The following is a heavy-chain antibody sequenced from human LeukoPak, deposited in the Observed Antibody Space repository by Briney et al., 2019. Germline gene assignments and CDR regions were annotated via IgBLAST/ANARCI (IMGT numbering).Heavy chain of an antibody. Sequence: GSLRLSCAASGFTVSSNYMSWVRQAPGKGLEWVSVIYSGGSTYYADSVKGRFTISRDNSKNTLYLQMNSLRAEDTAVYYCARLDFWSAPKDYWGQGTLVTVSS. D-gene: IGHD3-3*01. CDR3: ARLDFWSAPKDY. CDR1: GFTVSSNY. J-gene: IGHJ4*02. CDR2: IYSGGST. V-gene: IGHV3-66*02.